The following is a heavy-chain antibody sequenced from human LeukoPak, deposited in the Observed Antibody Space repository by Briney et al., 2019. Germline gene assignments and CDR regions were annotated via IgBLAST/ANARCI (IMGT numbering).Heavy chain of an antibody. CDR2: IYYSGST. D-gene: IGHD1-14*01. CDR3: ARVRDHGGAFDI. Sequence: PSETLSLTCTVSGGSISNSRYDWYWGWIRQPPGKGLEWIGSIYYSGSTYYNPSLKSRVTISVDKSKNQFSLKLSSVTAADTAVYYCARVRDHGGAFDIWGQGTMVTVSS. CDR1: GGSISNSRYDWY. J-gene: IGHJ3*02. V-gene: IGHV4-39*07.